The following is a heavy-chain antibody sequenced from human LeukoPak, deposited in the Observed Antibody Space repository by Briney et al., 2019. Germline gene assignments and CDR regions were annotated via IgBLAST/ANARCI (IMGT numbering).Heavy chain of an antibody. J-gene: IGHJ4*02. CDR1: GFTFSSYA. CDR3: AKGRREQWLAPLDY. V-gene: IGHV3-23*01. CDR2: ISGSGGST. Sequence: GGSLRLSCAASGFTFSSYAMSWVRQAPGKGLEWVSAISGSGGSTYYADSVKGRFTISRDNSKNTLYLQMNSLRAEDTAVYYCAKGRREQWLAPLDYWGQGTLVTVSS. D-gene: IGHD6-19*01.